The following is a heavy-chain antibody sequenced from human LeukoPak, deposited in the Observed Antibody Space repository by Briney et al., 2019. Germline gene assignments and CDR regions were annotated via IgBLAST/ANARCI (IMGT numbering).Heavy chain of an antibody. D-gene: IGHD1-1*01. CDR1: GGTFGSYA. Sequence: ASVKVSCKASGGTFGSYAISWVRQAPGQGLEWMGGIIPIFGTANYAQKFQGRVTITADESTSTAYMELSSLRSEDTAVYYCARAGIRDHAFDLWGQGTMVTVSS. V-gene: IGHV1-69*13. J-gene: IGHJ3*01. CDR2: IIPIFGTA. CDR3: ARAGIRDHAFDL.